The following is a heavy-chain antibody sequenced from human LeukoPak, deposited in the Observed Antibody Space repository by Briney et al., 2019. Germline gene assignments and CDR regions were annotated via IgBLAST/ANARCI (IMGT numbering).Heavy chain of an antibody. D-gene: IGHD6-13*01. CDR1: GFTFSSYS. V-gene: IGHV3-21*01. CDR3: ARVGSGIAAAGWYEVWYYFDY. Sequence: ASGTLRLTCAASGFTFSSYSRNWVRQAPGKGLEWVSYISSSSSYIYYADSVKGRFTISRDNAKNSLYLQMNSLRAEDTAVYYCARVGSGIAAAGWYEVWYYFDYWGQGTLVTVSS. J-gene: IGHJ4*02. CDR2: ISSSSSYI.